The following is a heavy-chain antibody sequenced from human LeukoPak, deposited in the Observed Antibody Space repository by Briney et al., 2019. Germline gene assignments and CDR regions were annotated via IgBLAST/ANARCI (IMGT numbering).Heavy chain of an antibody. J-gene: IGHJ3*02. CDR2: ISSSGSTI. CDR1: GFTFSSYE. CDR3: ARVVGATPGDAFDI. Sequence: GGSLRLSCAASGFTFSSYEMNWARQAPGKGLEWVSYISSSGSTIYYADSVKGRFTISRDNAKNSLYLQMNSLRAEDTAVYYCARVVGATPGDAFDIWGQGTMVTVSS. V-gene: IGHV3-48*03. D-gene: IGHD1-26*01.